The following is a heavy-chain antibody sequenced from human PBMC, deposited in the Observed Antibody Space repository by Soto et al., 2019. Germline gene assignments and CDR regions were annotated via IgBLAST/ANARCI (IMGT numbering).Heavy chain of an antibody. D-gene: IGHD2-15*01. J-gene: IGHJ6*02. CDR2: IYYSGST. CDR3: ARSDIVVVVPHPASYGMDV. V-gene: IGHV4-31*03. Sequence: PSETLSLTCTVSGGSISSGGYYWSWIRQHPGKGLEWIGYIYYSGSTYYNPSLKSRVTISVDTSKNQFSLKLSSVTAADTAVYYCARSDIVVVVPHPASYGMDVWGQGTTVTVSS. CDR1: GGSISSGGYY.